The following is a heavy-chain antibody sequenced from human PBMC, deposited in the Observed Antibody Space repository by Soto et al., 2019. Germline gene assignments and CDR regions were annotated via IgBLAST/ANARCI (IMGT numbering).Heavy chain of an antibody. CDR2: IIPIFGTA. V-gene: IGHV1-69*06. CDR1: GGTFSSYA. Sequence: QVQLVQSGAEVKKPGSSVKVSCKASGGTFSSYAISWVRQAPGQGLEWRGGIIPIFGTANYAQKFQGRVTITADKSTSTAYMELSSLRSEDTAVYYCARDRDYYGSGAGYYYGMDVWGQGTTVTVSS. J-gene: IGHJ6*02. D-gene: IGHD3-10*01. CDR3: ARDRDYYGSGAGYYYGMDV.